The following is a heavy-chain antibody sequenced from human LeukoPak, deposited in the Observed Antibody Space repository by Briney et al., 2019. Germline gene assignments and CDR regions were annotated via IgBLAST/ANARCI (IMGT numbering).Heavy chain of an antibody. J-gene: IGHJ4*02. Sequence: ASVKVSCKASGYTFTGYYMHWVRQAPGQGLEWMGWINPNSGGTNYAQKFQGRVTMTRDTSISTAYMELSRLRSDDTAVYYCARARGVASPHYFDYWGQGTLVTVSS. CDR2: INPNSGGT. CDR3: ARARGVASPHYFDY. V-gene: IGHV1-2*02. CDR1: GYTFTGYY. D-gene: IGHD3-10*01.